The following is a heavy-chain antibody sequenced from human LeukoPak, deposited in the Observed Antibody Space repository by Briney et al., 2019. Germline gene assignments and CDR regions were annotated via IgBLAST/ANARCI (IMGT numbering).Heavy chain of an antibody. CDR1: GGSISSYY. J-gene: IGHJ4*02. Sequence: SGTLSLTCTVSGGSISSYYWSWIRQPPGKGLEWIGYIYYSGSTNYNPSLKSRVTISVDTSKNQFSLKLSSVTAADTAVYYCARHPITRYSSSWYYFDYWGQGTLVTVSS. D-gene: IGHD6-13*01. V-gene: IGHV4-59*01. CDR3: ARHPITRYSSSWYYFDY. CDR2: IYYSGST.